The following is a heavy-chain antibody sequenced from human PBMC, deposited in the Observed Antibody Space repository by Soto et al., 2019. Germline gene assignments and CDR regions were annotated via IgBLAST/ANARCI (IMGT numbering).Heavy chain of an antibody. Sequence: EVQLVQSGAEVKKPGESLRISCKGSGYSFTSYWISWVRQMPGKGLEWMGRIDPSDSYTNYSPSFQGHVTISADKSISTAYLQWSSLKASDTAMYYCASEYVVVVAETALWFDPWGQGTLVTVSS. V-gene: IGHV5-10-1*03. J-gene: IGHJ5*02. CDR1: GYSFTSYW. CDR2: IDPSDSYT. CDR3: ASEYVVVVAETALWFDP. D-gene: IGHD2-15*01.